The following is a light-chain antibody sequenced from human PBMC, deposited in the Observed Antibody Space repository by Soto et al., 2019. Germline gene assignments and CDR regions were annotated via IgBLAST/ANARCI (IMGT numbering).Light chain of an antibody. CDR3: TSYSRYSVLV. Sequence: QSVRTQPASVSGSPGQSITISCTGTSSDIGGYKYVSWYQQHPGKAPKLIIFEVSNRPSGVSDRFSGSNSGNTASLTISGLQAEDEADYYCTSYSRYSVLVFGGGTKLTVL. CDR1: SSDIGGYKY. CDR2: EVS. V-gene: IGLV2-14*01. J-gene: IGLJ3*02.